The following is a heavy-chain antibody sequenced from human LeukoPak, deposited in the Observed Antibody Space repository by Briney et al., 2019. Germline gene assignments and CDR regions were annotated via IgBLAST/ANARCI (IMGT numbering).Heavy chain of an antibody. CDR1: GYSYTTNG. D-gene: IGHD3-10*01. V-gene: IGHV1-18*01. J-gene: IGHJ3*02. Sequence: ASVKLSLNGSGYSYTTNGYSWVRHGPAQGHEWEGWANGYKDNTNTTQKLQGRVTMTTDTSTSTAYMDLRSLRSDDTAVYDCARDLIMYGSGSDFDDTFDIWGQGTKVTVSS. CDR2: ANGYKDNT. CDR3: ARDLIMYGSGSDFDDTFDI.